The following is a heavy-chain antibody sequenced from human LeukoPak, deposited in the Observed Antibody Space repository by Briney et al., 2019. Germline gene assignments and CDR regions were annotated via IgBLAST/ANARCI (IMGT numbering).Heavy chain of an antibody. J-gene: IGHJ5*02. Sequence: PGGSLRLSCAASEFTFSSYSMNWVRQAPGKGLEWVSSISSSSSYIYYADSVKGRFTISRDNAKNSLYLQMNSLRAEDTAVYYCARVVTGVVVAATSWFDPWGQGTLVTVSS. V-gene: IGHV3-21*01. D-gene: IGHD2-15*01. CDR2: ISSSSSYI. CDR3: ARVVTGVVVAATSWFDP. CDR1: EFTFSSYS.